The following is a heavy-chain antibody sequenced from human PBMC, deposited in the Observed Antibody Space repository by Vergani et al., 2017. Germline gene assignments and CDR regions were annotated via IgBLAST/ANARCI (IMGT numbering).Heavy chain of an antibody. CDR2: ISSSSAYI. D-gene: IGHD5-12*01. V-gene: IGHV3-21*04. J-gene: IGHJ3*01. CDR3: TKGSVYYHDSAGHGYDPYTGFDL. CDR1: GISFSNYT. Sequence: EVQLLESGGGLAQPGGSLRLSCTASGISFSNYTINWVRQAPGKGLEWVASISSSSAYIDYVDSIKGRFTISRDNAKNSLFLEMNSLRFEDTAVYFCTKGSVYYHDSAGHGYDPYTGFDLWGQGTLVTVSS.